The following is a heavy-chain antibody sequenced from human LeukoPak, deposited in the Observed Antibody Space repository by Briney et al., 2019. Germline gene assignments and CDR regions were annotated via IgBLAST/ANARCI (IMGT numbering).Heavy chain of an antibody. D-gene: IGHD1-1*01. Sequence: PGRSLRLSCAASGFTFSSYGMHWVRQAPGKGLEWVAVIWYDGSNKYYADSVKGRFTISRDNSKNTLYLQMNSLRAEGTAVYYCARFWNDGPIDYWGQGTLVTVSS. J-gene: IGHJ4*02. V-gene: IGHV3-33*01. CDR3: ARFWNDGPIDY. CDR2: IWYDGSNK. CDR1: GFTFSSYG.